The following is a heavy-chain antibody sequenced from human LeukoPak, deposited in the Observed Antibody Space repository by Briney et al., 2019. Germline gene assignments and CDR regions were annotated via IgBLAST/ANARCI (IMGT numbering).Heavy chain of an antibody. CDR2: IYSGGST. D-gene: IGHD3-10*01. Sequence: PGGSLRLSCAASGFIFSSYHMNWVRQAPGKGLEWVSIIYSGGSTYYADSVKGRFTISRDNSKNTLYLQTNSLRAEDTAVYYCARSSSVFRGSSAYYFDYWGQGTLVTVSS. CDR3: ARSSSVFRGSSAYYFDY. CDR1: GFIFSSYH. J-gene: IGHJ4*02. V-gene: IGHV3-53*01.